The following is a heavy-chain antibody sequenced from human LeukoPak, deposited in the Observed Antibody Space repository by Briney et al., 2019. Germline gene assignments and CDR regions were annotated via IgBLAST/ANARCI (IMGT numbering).Heavy chain of an antibody. D-gene: IGHD6-19*01. CDR3: PKQSYASGWNPFDY. Sequence: PGGSLTLSCAASGFTFSDYAMSWVRQAPGKGLEWVSTVSGGGVTTYYADSAKGRFTISRDNSKNTLYLQMNSLTAEDTAVYYCPKQSYASGWNPFDYWGQGILDTVSS. CDR2: VSGGGVTT. V-gene: IGHV3-23*01. CDR1: GFTFSDYA. J-gene: IGHJ4*02.